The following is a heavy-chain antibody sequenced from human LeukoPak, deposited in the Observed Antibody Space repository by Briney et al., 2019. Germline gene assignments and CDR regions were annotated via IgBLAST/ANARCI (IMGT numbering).Heavy chain of an antibody. CDR3: GTGIWDYGDYLSFY. V-gene: IGHV3-30-3*01. J-gene: IGHJ1*01. CDR1: GFTFSSYA. D-gene: IGHD4-17*01. CDR2: ISYDGSNK. Sequence: GGSLRLSCAASGFTFSSYAMHWVRQAPGKGLEWVAVISYDGSNKYYADSVKGRFTISRDNSKNTLYLQMNSLRAEDTAVYYCGTGIWDYGDYLSFYWGQGTLVTVSS.